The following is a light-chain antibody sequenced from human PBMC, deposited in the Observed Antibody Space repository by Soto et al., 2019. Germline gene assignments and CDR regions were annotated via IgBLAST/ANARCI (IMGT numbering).Light chain of an antibody. CDR3: QHTFNSPPWT. CDR1: QNIDMY. V-gene: IGKV1-39*01. Sequence: DIHMTRSPSSLSASDGNTVAITCRASQNIDMYLNWYQQKPGKAPRVLISGASNLQSGVPSRFSGSGSGTDFTLTISSLQSEDFASYFCQHTFNSPPWTFGQGTKVEVK. J-gene: IGKJ1*01. CDR2: GAS.